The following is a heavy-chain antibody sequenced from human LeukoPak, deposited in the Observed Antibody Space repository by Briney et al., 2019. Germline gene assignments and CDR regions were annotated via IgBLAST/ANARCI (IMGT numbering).Heavy chain of an antibody. J-gene: IGHJ4*02. CDR3: ARGKAYYYDSSGPFDY. D-gene: IGHD3-22*01. CDR2: IYHSGST. Sequence: PSETLSLTCAVSGGSISSGGYSWSWIRQPPGKGLEWIGYIYHSGSTYYNPSLKSRVTISVDRSKNQFSLKLSSVTAADTAVYYCARGKAYYYDSSGPFDYWGQGTLVTVSS. CDR1: GGSISSGGYS. V-gene: IGHV4-30-2*01.